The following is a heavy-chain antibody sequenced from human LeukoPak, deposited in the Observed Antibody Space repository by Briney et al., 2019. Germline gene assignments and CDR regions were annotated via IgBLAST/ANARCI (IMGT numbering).Heavy chain of an antibody. CDR1: GFTFSSYW. CDR2: INSGGSST. Sequence: GGSLRLSCAASGFTFSSYWMHWVRQAPGKGLVWVSRINSGGSSTSYADSVKGRFTISRDNAKNTLYLQMDSLRAEDTAVYYCARDGSSRSNWLDPWGQGTLVTVSS. D-gene: IGHD6-13*01. J-gene: IGHJ5*02. V-gene: IGHV3-74*01. CDR3: ARDGSSRSNWLDP.